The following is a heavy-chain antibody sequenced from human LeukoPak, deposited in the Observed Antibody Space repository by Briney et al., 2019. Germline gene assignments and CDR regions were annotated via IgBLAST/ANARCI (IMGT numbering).Heavy chain of an antibody. V-gene: IGHV4-4*07. CDR1: GGSSSSYY. CDR3: ARGAPYSGGNYYFDY. Sequence: SETLSLTCTVSGGSSSSYYWTWIRQAAGKGPEWIGRVHTSGSTKYNPSLNSRVTMSLDTSNNQFSLKLSSVTAADTAVYYCARGAPYSGGNYYFDYWGQGTQVTVSS. D-gene: IGHD2-15*01. J-gene: IGHJ4*02. CDR2: VHTSGST.